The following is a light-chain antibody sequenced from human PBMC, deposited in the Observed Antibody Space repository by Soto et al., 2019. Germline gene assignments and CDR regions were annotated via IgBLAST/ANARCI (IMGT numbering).Light chain of an antibody. CDR1: QSVSGN. Sequence: EIVMTQSPATLSVSPGERATLSCRASQSVSGNLAWYQQKPGQAPRLLVYGASTRATGIPARFSGSGSGTEFTLTISSLQSEDSAVYYCQEYSAWWTFGQGTKVEIK. CDR2: GAS. CDR3: QEYSAWWT. J-gene: IGKJ1*01. V-gene: IGKV3-15*01.